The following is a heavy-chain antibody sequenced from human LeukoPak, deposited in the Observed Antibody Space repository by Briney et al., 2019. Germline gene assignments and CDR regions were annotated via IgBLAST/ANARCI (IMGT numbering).Heavy chain of an antibody. V-gene: IGHV3-7*01. CDR2: IKYDGSEK. D-gene: IGHD6-13*01. J-gene: IGHJ4*02. Sequence: PGGSLRLSCAASGFTFSSKWMSGVRQAPGKGLEWVANIKYDGSEKYYVDSVKGRFTISRDDSKNTLYLQMNSLRAEDTAVYFCARDVRRAAAGTMNYWGQGTLVTVSS. CDR1: GFTFSSKW. CDR3: ARDVRRAAAGTMNY.